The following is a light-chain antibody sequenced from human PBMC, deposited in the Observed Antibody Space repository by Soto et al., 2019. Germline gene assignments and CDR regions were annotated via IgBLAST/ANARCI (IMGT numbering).Light chain of an antibody. Sequence: QSALTQPASVSGSPGQSITLSGPGTSSDIGGNNYVSWYQQHPGKAPKLMIYDVTNRPSGVSNGFSGSKSGNTASLTISGLQAEDEADYYCSSYTRSSTLFGGGTKVTVL. V-gene: IGLV2-14*03. CDR2: DVT. J-gene: IGLJ2*01. CDR1: SSDIGGNNY. CDR3: SSYTRSSTL.